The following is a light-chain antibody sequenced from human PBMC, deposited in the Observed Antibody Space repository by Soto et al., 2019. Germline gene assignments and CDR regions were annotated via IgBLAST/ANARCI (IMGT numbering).Light chain of an antibody. V-gene: IGKV3D-20*01. J-gene: IGKJ4*01. CDR2: DAS. CDR1: QSLSNNF. Sequence: EIVLTQSPATLSLSPGEGVALSCGASQSLSNNFLAWYQQKPGLAPRLLIFDASTRAIGIPDRFSGSGSGTDFTLTISRLEPEDFAVYYCHQFGASPTFGGGTKVEFK. CDR3: HQFGASPT.